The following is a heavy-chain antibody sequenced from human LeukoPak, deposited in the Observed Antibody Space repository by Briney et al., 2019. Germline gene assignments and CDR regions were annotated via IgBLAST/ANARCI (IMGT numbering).Heavy chain of an antibody. D-gene: IGHD3-10*01. J-gene: IGHJ5*02. CDR3: ARQQRYYYGSGPQLLSWFDP. CDR1: GGTIGSINYY. CDR2: IYYSGRT. V-gene: IGHV4-39*01. Sequence: SETLSLTCTVSGGTIGSINYYWAWIRQPPGKGLEWIGTIYYSGRTYYNPSLKSRVTLSTGTSETQFSLKLTSATAADTAVYYCARQQRYYYGSGPQLLSWFDPWGQGTLVTVSS.